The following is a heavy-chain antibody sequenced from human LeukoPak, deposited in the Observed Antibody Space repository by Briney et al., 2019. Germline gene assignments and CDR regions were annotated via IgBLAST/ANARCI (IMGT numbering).Heavy chain of an antibody. CDR3: ATSLNYYYYYYMDV. CDR1: GGTFSSYA. Sequence: SVKVSRKASGGTFSSYAISWVRQAPGQGLEWMGGIIPIFGTANYAQKFQGRVTITTDESTSTAYMELSSLRSEDTAVYYCATSLNYYYYYYMDVWGKGTTVTVSS. CDR2: IIPIFGTA. J-gene: IGHJ6*03. V-gene: IGHV1-69*05. D-gene: IGHD5/OR15-5a*01.